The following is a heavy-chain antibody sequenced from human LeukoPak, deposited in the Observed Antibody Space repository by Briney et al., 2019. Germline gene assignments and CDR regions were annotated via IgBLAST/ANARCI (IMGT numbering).Heavy chain of an antibody. CDR1: GFTFSSYE. Sequence: GGSLRLSCAASGFTFSSYEMNWVRQAPGKGLEWVSYISSSGSTIYYADSVKGRFTISRDNAKNSLYPQMNSPRAEDTAVYYCATTKGYYYGMDVWGQGTTVTVSS. CDR2: ISSSGSTI. CDR3: ATTKGYYYGMDV. J-gene: IGHJ6*02. V-gene: IGHV3-48*03.